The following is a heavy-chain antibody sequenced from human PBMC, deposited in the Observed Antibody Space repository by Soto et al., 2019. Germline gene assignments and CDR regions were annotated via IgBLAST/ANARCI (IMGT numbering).Heavy chain of an antibody. J-gene: IGHJ6*02. CDR1: GYTFTSYD. CDR2: MNPNSGNT. V-gene: IGHV1-8*01. CDR3: ARGPTIFGVVADWYGMDV. D-gene: IGHD3-3*01. Sequence: GASVKVSCKASGYTFTSYDINWVRQATGQGLEWMGWMNPNSGNTGYAQKFQGRVTMTRSTSISTAYMELSSLRSEDTAVYYCARGPTIFGVVADWYGMDVWGQGTTVTVSS.